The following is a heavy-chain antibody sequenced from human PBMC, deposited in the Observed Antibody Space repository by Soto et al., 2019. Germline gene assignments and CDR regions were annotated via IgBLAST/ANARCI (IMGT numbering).Heavy chain of an antibody. CDR2: ISGSDCKT. CDR3: AKWSYLDY. CDR1: RFSFASFA. Sequence: PGGSLRLSCTPSRFSFASFAITWVRQAPGKRREWVATISGSDCKTYYADSVKGRFSISRDTSRNTLYLQMNSLRADDTAIYYCAKWSYLDYWGQGTRVTV. D-gene: IGHD3-3*01. V-gene: IGHV3-23*01. J-gene: IGHJ4*02.